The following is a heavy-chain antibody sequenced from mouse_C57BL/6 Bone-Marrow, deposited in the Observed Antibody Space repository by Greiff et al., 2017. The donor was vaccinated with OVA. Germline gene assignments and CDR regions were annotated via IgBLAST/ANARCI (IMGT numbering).Heavy chain of an antibody. D-gene: IGHD2-1*01. V-gene: IGHV5-12*01. CDR1: GFTFSDYY. CDR2: ISNGGGST. Sequence: EVQLVESGGGLVQPGGSLKLSCAASGFTFSDYYMYWVRQTPEKRLEWVAYISNGGGSTYYPDTVKGRFTISRDNAKNTLYLQMSRLKSEDTAMYDCARQRNHYGNLHAMGYWGQGTSVTASS. J-gene: IGHJ4*01. CDR3: ARQRNHYGNLHAMGY.